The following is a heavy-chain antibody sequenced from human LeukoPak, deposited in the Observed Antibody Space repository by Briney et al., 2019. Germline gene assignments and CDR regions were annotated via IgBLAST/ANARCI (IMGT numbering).Heavy chain of an antibody. V-gene: IGHV4-59*08. Sequence: PSETLSLTCTVSGGSISSYYWSWIRQPPGKGLEWLGYIYYSGSTNYNPSLKSRVTISVDTSKNQFSLKLSSVTAADTAVYYCARQPYSSSWPFDYWGQGTLVTVSS. CDR2: IYYSGST. CDR1: GGSISSYY. J-gene: IGHJ4*02. D-gene: IGHD6-13*01. CDR3: ARQPYSSSWPFDY.